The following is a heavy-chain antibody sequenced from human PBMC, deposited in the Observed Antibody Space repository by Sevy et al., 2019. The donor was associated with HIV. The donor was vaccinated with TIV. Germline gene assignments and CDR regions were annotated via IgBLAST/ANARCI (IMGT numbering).Heavy chain of an antibody. CDR3: AIARGLEVSPLDY. J-gene: IGHJ4*02. D-gene: IGHD2-21*01. Sequence: GGSLRLSCAASGFTFSSYAMSWVRQAPGKGLEGVSGISASGGSIYYADSVKGRFTISRDISKNTLYLQMKSLRAEDTAVYYCAIARGLEVSPLDYWGQGTLVTVSS. CDR2: ISASGGSI. CDR1: GFTFSSYA. V-gene: IGHV3-23*01.